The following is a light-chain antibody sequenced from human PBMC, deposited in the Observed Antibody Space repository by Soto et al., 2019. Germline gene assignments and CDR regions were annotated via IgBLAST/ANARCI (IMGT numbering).Light chain of an antibody. CDR3: SSFGSSSRLEG. CDR1: SSDSGGYQY. J-gene: IGLJ1*01. V-gene: IGLV2-14*03. Sequence: QSVLNQPASVSGSPGQSITISCTGVSSDSGGYQYVSWYQQHPGKAPKLLIYDISNRPSGVSNRFSGSESGTTASLIISGLQADDEADYYCSSFGSSSRLEGFGTGTKVTVL. CDR2: DIS.